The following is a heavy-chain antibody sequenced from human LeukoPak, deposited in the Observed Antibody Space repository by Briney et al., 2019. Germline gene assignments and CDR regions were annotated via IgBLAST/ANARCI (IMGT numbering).Heavy chain of an antibody. V-gene: IGHV3-48*03. CDR2: ISSSGSTI. CDR1: GFTFSSYE. Sequence: AGGSLRLSCAASGFTFSSYEMNWVRQAPGKGLEWVSYISSSGSTIYYADSVKGRFTISRDNAKKSVYLQMNSLRAEDTAVYYCARGALDAATPFDSWGQGTLVTVSS. CDR3: ARGALDAATPFDS. J-gene: IGHJ5*01. D-gene: IGHD2-15*01.